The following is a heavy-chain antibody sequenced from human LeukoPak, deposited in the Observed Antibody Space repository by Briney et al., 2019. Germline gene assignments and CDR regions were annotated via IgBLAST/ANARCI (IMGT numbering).Heavy chain of an antibody. CDR2: IKTDGTYT. J-gene: IGHJ6*02. CDR1: GFTFSRYW. Sequence: PGGALRLSCAASGFTFSRYWMHWVRQAPAKELVWVSRIKTDGTYTSYADSVKGRFTISRDNAKSTLYLQMNALRGEDTAVYYCASEEGGLDVWGQGTTVTVSS. V-gene: IGHV3-74*01. CDR3: ASEEGGLDV.